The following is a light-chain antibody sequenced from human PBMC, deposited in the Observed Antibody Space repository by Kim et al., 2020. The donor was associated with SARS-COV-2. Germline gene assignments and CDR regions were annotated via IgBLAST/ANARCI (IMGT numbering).Light chain of an antibody. CDR3: YSTDGSGYIGV. CDR2: DES. Sequence: SQGQTASITGSGDESPEKNDYWYQQKSGHDPVLLINDESKRPPGIPDGGFGYSSGAKATFTISGAQVEDEADYYCYSTDGSGYIGVFGGGTQLTVL. J-gene: IGLJ3*02. CDR1: ESPEKN. V-gene: IGLV3-10*01.